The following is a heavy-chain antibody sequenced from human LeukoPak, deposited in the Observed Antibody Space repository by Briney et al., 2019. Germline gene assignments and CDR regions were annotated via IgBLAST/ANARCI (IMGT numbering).Heavy chain of an antibody. CDR1: GFTFNTYT. Sequence: GGSLRLSCAASGFTFNTYTMNWVRQAPGKGLEWVSSITASSTAIYSADSVKGRFTISRDNAKNSLYLQMNSLRAEDTAVYYCAKGLWFGEFDYWGQGTLVTVSS. CDR3: AKGLWFGEFDY. V-gene: IGHV3-21*01. J-gene: IGHJ4*02. CDR2: ITASSTAI. D-gene: IGHD3-10*01.